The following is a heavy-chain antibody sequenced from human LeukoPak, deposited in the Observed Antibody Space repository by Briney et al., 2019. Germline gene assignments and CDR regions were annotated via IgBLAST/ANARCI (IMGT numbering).Heavy chain of an antibody. J-gene: IGHJ4*02. CDR3: ARRASVAATLDY. CDR2: INHSGST. V-gene: IGHV4-34*01. D-gene: IGHD2-15*01. Sequence: PSETLSLTCAVYGGSFSGYYWGWIRQPPGKGLEWIGDINHSGSTNYNPSLKSRVTMSVDTSKNQFSLKLSSVTAADTAVYYCARRASVAATLDYWGRGTLVTVSS. CDR1: GGSFSGYY.